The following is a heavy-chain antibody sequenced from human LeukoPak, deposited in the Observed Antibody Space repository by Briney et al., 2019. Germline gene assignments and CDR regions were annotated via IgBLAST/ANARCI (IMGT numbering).Heavy chain of an antibody. Sequence: SETLSLTCAVYGGSFSGYYWSWIRQPPGKGLEWIGEINHSGSTNYNPSLKSRVTISVDTSKNQLCLKLSSVTAADTAVYYCARVGVTIDYWGQGTLVTVSS. CDR3: ARVGVTIDY. CDR2: INHSGST. J-gene: IGHJ4*02. CDR1: GGSFSGYY. V-gene: IGHV4-34*01. D-gene: IGHD1-26*01.